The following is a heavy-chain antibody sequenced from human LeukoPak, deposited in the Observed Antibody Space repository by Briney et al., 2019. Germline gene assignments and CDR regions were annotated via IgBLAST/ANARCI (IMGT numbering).Heavy chain of an antibody. Sequence: GGSLRLSCAASGFTVSSYWMHWVRQVPGKWLVWVSRINVQVSGTRYADLVKGRFTISRDIAKNTLYLQMNPLTAEDTAVYYCARDFGGNSDFWGQGTLVTVSS. CDR2: INVQVSGT. CDR1: GFTVSSYW. CDR3: ARDFGGNSDF. D-gene: IGHD4-23*01. J-gene: IGHJ4*02. V-gene: IGHV3-74*01.